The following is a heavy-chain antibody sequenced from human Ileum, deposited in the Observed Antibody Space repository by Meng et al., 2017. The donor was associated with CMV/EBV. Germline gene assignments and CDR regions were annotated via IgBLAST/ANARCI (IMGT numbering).Heavy chain of an antibody. CDR1: SGSISNYY. CDR2: IYDSGSA. D-gene: IGHD5-24*01. Sequence: SETLSLTCTVSSGSISNYYWSWIRQPPGKGLEWIGYIYDSGSANYNPPLKSRVTISVDTSKKQFSLKLSSVTAADTAVYYCAGNYRFNFYYYGMDVWGQGTTVTVSS. J-gene: IGHJ6*02. V-gene: IGHV4-59*01. CDR3: AGNYRFNFYYYGMDV.